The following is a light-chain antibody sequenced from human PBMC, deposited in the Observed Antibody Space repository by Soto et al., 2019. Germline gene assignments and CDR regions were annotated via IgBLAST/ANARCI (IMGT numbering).Light chain of an antibody. CDR3: AAWDDSLTGPV. Sequence: LTQPPSASVTPGQTVIISCSGSRSDIGSNSVNWYQHLPGTAPKLLIYNNNQRPSGVPDRFSGSKSGTSASLAISGLQSEDEADYYCAAWDDSLTGPVFGTGTKVTVL. CDR1: RSDIGSNS. J-gene: IGLJ1*01. CDR2: NNN. V-gene: IGLV1-44*01.